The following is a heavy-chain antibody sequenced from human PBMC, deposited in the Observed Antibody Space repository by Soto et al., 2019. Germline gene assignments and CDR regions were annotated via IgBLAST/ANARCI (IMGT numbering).Heavy chain of an antibody. Sequence: PSETLSLTCTLSGGSISSGGYYWSWIRQHPGTGLEWIGYIYYSGSTYYNPSLKSRVTISVDTSKNQFSLKLSSVTAADTAVYYCARVHYAAGRDHLWSWFDPWGQGTLVTVSS. V-gene: IGHV4-31*03. CDR2: IYYSGST. CDR1: GGSISSGGYY. J-gene: IGHJ5*02. CDR3: ARVHYAAGRDHLWSWFDP. D-gene: IGHD3-10*01.